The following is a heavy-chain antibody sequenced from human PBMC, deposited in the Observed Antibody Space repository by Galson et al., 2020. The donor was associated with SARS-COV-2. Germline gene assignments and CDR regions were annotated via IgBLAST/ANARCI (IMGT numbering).Heavy chain of an antibody. CDR2: ISYDGSNK. Sequence: QLGESLKISCAASGFTFSSYAMHWVRQAPGKGLEWVAVISYDGSNKYYADSVKGRFTISRDNSKNTLYLQMNSLRAEDTAVYYCARDQTVTTYYSYYMDVWGKGTTVTVSS. J-gene: IGHJ6*03. CDR1: GFTFSSYA. CDR3: ARDQTVTTYYSYYMDV. D-gene: IGHD4-4*01. V-gene: IGHV3-30*04.